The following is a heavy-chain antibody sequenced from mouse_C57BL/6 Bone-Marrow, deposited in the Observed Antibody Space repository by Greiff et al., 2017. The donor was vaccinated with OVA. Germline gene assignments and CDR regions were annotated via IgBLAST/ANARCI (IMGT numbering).Heavy chain of an antibody. CDR2: INHNNGGT. V-gene: IGHV1-26*01. CDR1: GYTFTDYY. CDR3: ARRNCDPSLFAY. J-gene: IGHJ3*01. D-gene: IGHD4-1*01. Sequence: VQLQQSGPELVKPGASVKISCKASGYTFTDYYMNWVKQSHGKSLEWIGDINHNNGGTSYNQQFTGKATLTVDKSSSKAYMELRSLTSEDSAVYYCARRNCDPSLFAYWAKGLWSLSLQ.